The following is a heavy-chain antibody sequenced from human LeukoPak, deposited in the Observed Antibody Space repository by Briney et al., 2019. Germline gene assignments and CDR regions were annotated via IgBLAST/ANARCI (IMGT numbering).Heavy chain of an antibody. CDR2: IYPGDSDT. V-gene: IGHV5-51*01. CDR1: GYSFTSYW. CDR3: ARRALSAEYFQY. Sequence: GESLKISCKGSGYSFTSYWIAWVRQMPGKGLEWMGIIYPGDSDTIYSPSFQGQVTISADKSINTAYLQWSSLKASDNAMYFCARRALSAEYFQYWGQGTLVTVSS. J-gene: IGHJ1*01.